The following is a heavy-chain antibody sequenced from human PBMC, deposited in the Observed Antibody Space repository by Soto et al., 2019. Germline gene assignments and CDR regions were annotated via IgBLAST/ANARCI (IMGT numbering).Heavy chain of an antibody. Sequence: QVQLRESGPGLVKPSETLSLTCSVSGDSVSRADSYWSWIRQPPGKGLEWIGYIFSSGSTEYNPSLRGRVIISVDTSKNQVSLKLRTVTAADTAVYFCARGMDNNKVGWWGQGTLVTVSA. V-gene: IGHV4-61*08. CDR2: IFSSGST. J-gene: IGHJ4*02. CDR1: GDSVSRADSY. CDR3: ARGMDNNKVGW. D-gene: IGHD1-1*01.